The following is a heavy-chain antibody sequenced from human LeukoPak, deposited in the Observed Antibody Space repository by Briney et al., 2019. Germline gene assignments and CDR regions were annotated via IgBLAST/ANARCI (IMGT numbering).Heavy chain of an antibody. CDR3: ARDGGYCSSTSCYDYYYYYMDV. Sequence: GASVKVSCKASGGTFSSYAISWVRQAPGQGLEWMGRIIPILGIANYAQKFQGRVTITTDESTSTAYMELSSLRSEDTAVYYCARDGGYCSSTSCYDYYYYYMDVWGKGTTVTVSS. CDR2: IIPILGIA. J-gene: IGHJ6*03. D-gene: IGHD2-2*01. V-gene: IGHV1-69*04. CDR1: GGTFSSYA.